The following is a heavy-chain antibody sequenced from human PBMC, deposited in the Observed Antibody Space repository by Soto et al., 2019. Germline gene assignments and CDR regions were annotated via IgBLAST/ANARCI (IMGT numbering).Heavy chain of an antibody. CDR2: ISSSSSYM. D-gene: IGHD5-12*01. V-gene: IGHV3-21*01. CDR3: ATMATMSSFDY. J-gene: IGHJ4*02. CDR1: GFTFSTYS. Sequence: EVQLVESGGGLVKPGGSLRLSCAASGFTFSTYSMNWVRQAPGKGLEWVSSISSSSSYMYYTDSVKGRFTISRDNAKNSLFLQMNSLRAEDTAIYYCATMATMSSFDYWGQGTLVTVSS.